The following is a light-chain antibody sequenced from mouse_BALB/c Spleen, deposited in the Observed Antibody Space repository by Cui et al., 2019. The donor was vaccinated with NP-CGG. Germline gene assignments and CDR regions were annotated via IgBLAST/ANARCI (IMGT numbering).Light chain of an antibody. V-gene: IGLV1*01. J-gene: IGLJ1*01. CDR2: GTN. Sequence: QAVVTQEPALTTSPGETVTLTCRSSTGAVTTSNYANWVQEKPDHLFTGLIGGTNDRAPGVPARFSGSLFGDKAALTITGAQTEDEAIYFCALWYSNHWVFGGGTKLTVL. CDR1: TGAVTTSNY. CDR3: ALWYSNHWV.